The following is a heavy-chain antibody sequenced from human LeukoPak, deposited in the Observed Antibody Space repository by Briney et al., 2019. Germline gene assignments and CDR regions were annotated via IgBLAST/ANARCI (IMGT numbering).Heavy chain of an antibody. D-gene: IGHD3-10*01. Sequence: PGGSLRLSCAASGFTFSSYDMHWVRQATGKGLEWVSAIGTAGDTYYPGSVKGRFTISRENAKNSLYLQMNSLRAGDTAVYYCAKGPVLLWFGEGWFDPWGQGTLVTVSS. CDR3: AKGPVLLWFGEGWFDP. CDR1: GFTFSSYD. J-gene: IGHJ5*02. CDR2: IGTAGDT. V-gene: IGHV3-13*01.